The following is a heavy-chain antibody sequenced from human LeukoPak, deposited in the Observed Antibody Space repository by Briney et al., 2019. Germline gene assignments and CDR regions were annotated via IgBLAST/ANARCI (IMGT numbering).Heavy chain of an antibody. D-gene: IGHD1-1*01. CDR3: ARYCTFRTCSGTKYDY. J-gene: IGHJ4*02. V-gene: IGHV3-7*01. CDR1: GFTFSSYW. CDR2: IKQDGSEK. Sequence: PGGSLRLSCAASGFTFSSYWMSWVRQAPGKGLEWVANIKQDGSEKYYVDSVKGRFTISRDNAKNSLYLQMNSLRAEDSAVYYCARYCTFRTCSGTKYDYWGQGTLVIVSS.